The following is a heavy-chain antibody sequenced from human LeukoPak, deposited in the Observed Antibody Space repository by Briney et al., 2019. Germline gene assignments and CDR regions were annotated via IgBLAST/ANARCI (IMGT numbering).Heavy chain of an antibody. J-gene: IGHJ4*02. CDR1: GFTFSSNA. V-gene: IGHV3-23*01. CDR2: IRGSGGST. D-gene: IGHD2-15*01. Sequence: GGSLRLSCAASGFTFSSNAMSWVRQAPGKGLEWVSAIRGSGGSTYYADSVKGRFTITRDNSKNTLYVQMDSLRAEDTAVYYCARGSGVYPLDFDFWGQGTLVAVSS. CDR3: ARGSGVYPLDFDF.